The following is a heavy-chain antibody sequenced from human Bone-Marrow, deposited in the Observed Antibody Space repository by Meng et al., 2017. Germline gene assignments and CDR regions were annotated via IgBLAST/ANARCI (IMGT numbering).Heavy chain of an antibody. CDR3: ARSHLGGGIGGY. V-gene: IGHV1-18*01. Sequence: QVQLVQPGAEVKKPGASVKVSFKASCDTFTSFGISWVRQAPGQGLEWMGWISAYNGNTNYAQKLQGRVTMTTDTSTSTAYMELRSLRSDDTAVYYCARSHLGGGIGGYWGQGTLVTVSS. D-gene: IGHD2-15*01. CDR1: CDTFTSFG. CDR2: ISAYNGNT. J-gene: IGHJ4*02.